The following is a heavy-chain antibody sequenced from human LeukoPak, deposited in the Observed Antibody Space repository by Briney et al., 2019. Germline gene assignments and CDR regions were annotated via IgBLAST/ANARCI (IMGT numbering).Heavy chain of an antibody. D-gene: IGHD5-18*01. Sequence: SETLSLTCAVYGGSFSGYYWSWIRPPPGKGLEWIGEINHSGSTNYNPSLKSRVTISVDTSKNQFSLKLSSVTAADTAVYYCARVGYSLDYWGQGTLVTVSS. CDR2: INHSGST. CDR3: ARVGYSLDY. CDR1: GGSFSGYY. J-gene: IGHJ4*02. V-gene: IGHV4-34*01.